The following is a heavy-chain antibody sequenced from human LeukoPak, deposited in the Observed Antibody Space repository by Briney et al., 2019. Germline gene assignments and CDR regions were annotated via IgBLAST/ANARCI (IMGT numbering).Heavy chain of an antibody. D-gene: IGHD1-1*01. V-gene: IGHV4-59*01. J-gene: IGHJ6*03. CDR3: ARENVYYYYMDV. CDR1: GGSISSYY. CDR2: IYYSGST. Sequence: PSETLSLTCTVSGGSISSYYWSWIRQPPGKGLEWIGYIYYSGSTNYNPSLKSRVTTSVDTPKNQFSLKLSSVTAADTAVYYCARENVYYYYMDVWGKGTTVTVSS.